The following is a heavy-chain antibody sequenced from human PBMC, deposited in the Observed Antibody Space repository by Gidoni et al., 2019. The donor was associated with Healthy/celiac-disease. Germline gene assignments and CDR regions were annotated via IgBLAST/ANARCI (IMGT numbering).Heavy chain of an antibody. CDR1: GGSISSYY. D-gene: IGHD6-13*01. V-gene: IGHV4-59*01. Sequence: QVQLQASGPGLVKPSETLSLTCTVSGGSISSYYWSWIRHPPGKGLEWIGYIYYSGSTNYNPSLKSRVTISVDTSKNQFSLKLSSVTAADTAVYYCAREHEAAAGSFNWFDPWGQGTLVTVSS. J-gene: IGHJ5*02. CDR3: AREHEAAAGSFNWFDP. CDR2: IYYSGST.